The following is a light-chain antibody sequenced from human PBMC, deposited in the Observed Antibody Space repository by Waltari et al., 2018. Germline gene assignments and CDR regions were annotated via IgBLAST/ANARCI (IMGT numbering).Light chain of an antibody. J-gene: IGLJ2*01. CDR1: SSDVGGYNY. Sequence: QSALTQPRSVSGSPGQSVTISCTGTSSDVGGYNYVSWYQQHPGKAPKLMIYDVSKRPAGVPVRFSGSNSGNTASLTISGLQAEDEADYYCCSYAGSYNVVFGGGTKLTVL. CDR3: CSYAGSYNVV. V-gene: IGLV2-11*01. CDR2: DVS.